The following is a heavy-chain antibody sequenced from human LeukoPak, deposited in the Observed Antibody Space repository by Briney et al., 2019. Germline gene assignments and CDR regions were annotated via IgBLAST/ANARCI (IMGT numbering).Heavy chain of an antibody. J-gene: IGHJ4*02. Sequence: PGGSLRLSCVGSGFTFSDHYMNWIRQAPGKGLEWLSSISSGSVYKYDVDSVRGRFTISRDNVKNSLYLQMNRLKVEDTGVYYCAIGSRDAGYYPDYWGQGTLVTVSS. V-gene: IGHV3-21*01. CDR2: ISSGSVYK. D-gene: IGHD2-15*01. CDR1: GFTFSDHY. CDR3: AIGSRDAGYYPDY.